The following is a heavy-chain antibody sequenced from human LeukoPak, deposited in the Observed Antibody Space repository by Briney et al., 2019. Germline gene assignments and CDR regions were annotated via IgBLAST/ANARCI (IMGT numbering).Heavy chain of an antibody. CDR1: GFTSSDHY. D-gene: IGHD1-26*01. Sequence: PGGSLRLSCAASGFTSSDHYMDWVRQAPGKGLEWVGRTRNKANSYTTEYAASVKGRFTISRDDSKNSLYLQMNSLKTEDTAVYYCARWELSHDAFDIWGQGTMVTVSS. J-gene: IGHJ3*02. V-gene: IGHV3-72*01. CDR2: TRNKANSYTT. CDR3: ARWELSHDAFDI.